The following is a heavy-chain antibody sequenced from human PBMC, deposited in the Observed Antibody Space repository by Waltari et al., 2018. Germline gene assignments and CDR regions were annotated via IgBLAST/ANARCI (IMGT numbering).Heavy chain of an antibody. V-gene: IGHV4-38-2*01. J-gene: IGHJ4*02. D-gene: IGHD2-2*03. CDR1: GYFINTGFY. Sequence: QVQLQESGPGLVKPSETLSLTCDVSGYFINTGFYWGWLRQPPGKGLEWVGTIYHDGTTFYSPYLNRRGTRSMDMAKNQISLKLKSVTAADTAVYYCTRQVLGYCTSAACRRLESWGQGTLVTVSS. CDR2: IYHDGTT. CDR3: TRQVLGYCTSAACRRLES.